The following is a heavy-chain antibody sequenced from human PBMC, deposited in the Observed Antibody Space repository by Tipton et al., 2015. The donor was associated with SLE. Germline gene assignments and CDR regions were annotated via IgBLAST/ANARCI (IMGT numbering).Heavy chain of an antibody. J-gene: IGHJ4*02. Sequence: QSGAEVKKPGASVKVSCKASGYTFTSYYMHWVRQAPGQGLEWMGIINPSGGSTSYAQKFQGRVTITADKSTSTAYMELSSLRSEDTAVYYCARGLWAGGFDYWGQGTLVTVSS. CDR3: ARGLWAGGFDY. D-gene: IGHD3-16*01. V-gene: IGHV1-46*01. CDR1: GYTFTSYY. CDR2: INPSGGST.